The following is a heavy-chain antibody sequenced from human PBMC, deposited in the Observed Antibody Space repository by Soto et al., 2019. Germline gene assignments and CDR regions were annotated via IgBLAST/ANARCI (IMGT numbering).Heavy chain of an antibody. CDR2: ISYDGSNK. J-gene: IGHJ6*02. CDR3: ARDRCSSTSCYPDYYYGMDV. Sequence: GGSLRLSCAASGFTFSSSAMHWVRQAPGKGLEWVAVISYDGSNKYYADSVKGRFTISRDNSKNTLYLQMNSLRAEDTAVYYCARDRCSSTSCYPDYYYGMDVWGQGTTVTVSS. D-gene: IGHD2-2*01. V-gene: IGHV3-30-3*01. CDR1: GFTFSSSA.